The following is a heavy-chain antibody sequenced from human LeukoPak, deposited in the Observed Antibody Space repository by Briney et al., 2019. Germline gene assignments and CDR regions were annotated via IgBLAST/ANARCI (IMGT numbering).Heavy chain of an antibody. CDR2: IYYSGST. V-gene: IGHV4-38-2*02. CDR3: AGTVGGPFDY. J-gene: IGHJ4*02. D-gene: IGHD4-23*01. CDR1: GYSISSSYY. Sequence: SETLSLTCTVSGYSISSSYYWGWIRQPPGQGLEWIGSIYYSGSTYYNPSLKSRVTISVDTSKNQFSLKLSSVTAADTAVYYCAGTVGGPFDYWGQGTLVTVSS.